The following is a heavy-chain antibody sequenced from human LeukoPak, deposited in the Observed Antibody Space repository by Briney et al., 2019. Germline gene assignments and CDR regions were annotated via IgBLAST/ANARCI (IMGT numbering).Heavy chain of an antibody. Sequence: GSLRLSCAASGFTFSSYAMHWVRQAPGKGLEWVAVISYDGSNKYYADSVKGRFTISRDNSKNTLYLQMNSLRAEDTAVYYCARDYGDNVSYFDYWGQGTLVTVSS. D-gene: IGHD4-17*01. CDR2: ISYDGSNK. V-gene: IGHV3-30-3*01. CDR1: GFTFSSYA. CDR3: ARDYGDNVSYFDY. J-gene: IGHJ4*02.